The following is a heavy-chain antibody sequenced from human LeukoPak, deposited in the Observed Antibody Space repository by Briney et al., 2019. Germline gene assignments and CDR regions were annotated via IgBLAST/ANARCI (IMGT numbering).Heavy chain of an antibody. J-gene: IGHJ5*01. Sequence: SETLSLTCTVSGGSISSYYWSWIRQPPGKGLEWIGYIYHSGSTNYNPSLKSRVTISVDTSKNQFSLKLSSVTAADTAVYYCARDRSGWFDYWGQGTLVTVSS. D-gene: IGHD6-19*01. CDR2: IYHSGST. CDR1: GGSISSYY. V-gene: IGHV4-59*01. CDR3: ARDRSGWFDY.